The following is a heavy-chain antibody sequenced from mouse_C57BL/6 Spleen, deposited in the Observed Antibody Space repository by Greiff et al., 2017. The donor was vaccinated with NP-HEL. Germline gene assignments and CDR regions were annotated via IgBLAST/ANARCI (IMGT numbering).Heavy chain of an antibody. D-gene: IGHD1-1*01. V-gene: IGHV3-3*01. J-gene: IGHJ4*01. CDR2: TFYSGIT. Sequence: EVKLMESGPSLVRPSQTLSLTCTVTGFSINSDCYWIWVRQFPGNKLEYIGYTFYSGITYYNPSLESRTYITRDTSKNQFSLKLSSVTTEDTATYYCARMDLTYLFMDYWGQGTSVTVSS. CDR1: GFSINSDCY. CDR3: ARMDLTYLFMDY.